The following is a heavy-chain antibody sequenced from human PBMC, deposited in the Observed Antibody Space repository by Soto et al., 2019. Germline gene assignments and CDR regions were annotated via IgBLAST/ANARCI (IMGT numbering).Heavy chain of an antibody. Sequence: GASVKVSCKASGYTFANYAIHWVRQAPGQSLEWMGWINAGNGNAKYSQKFQGRVTITTDTSASTAYMELSSLRSEDTAVYFCAKHYSGWYLDYWGQGALVTVSS. CDR3: AKHYSGWYLDY. D-gene: IGHD6-19*01. CDR2: INAGNGNA. CDR1: GYTFANYA. V-gene: IGHV1-3*01. J-gene: IGHJ4*02.